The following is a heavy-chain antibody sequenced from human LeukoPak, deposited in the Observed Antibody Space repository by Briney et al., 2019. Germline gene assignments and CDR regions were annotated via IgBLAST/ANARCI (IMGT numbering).Heavy chain of an antibody. J-gene: IGHJ4*02. CDR2: ISSISDFI. V-gene: IGHV3-21*01. Sequence: KTGGSLRLSCAASGFNFRDYEMNWVRQAPGGGLEWVASISSISDFIHYADSIKGRFTISRDNANKSLYLQMNSLRAEDTAVYSCARLRNTQLRYFDIDYWGQGTLVTVSS. CDR1: GFNFRDYE. CDR3: ARLRNTQLRYFDIDY. D-gene: IGHD3-16*01.